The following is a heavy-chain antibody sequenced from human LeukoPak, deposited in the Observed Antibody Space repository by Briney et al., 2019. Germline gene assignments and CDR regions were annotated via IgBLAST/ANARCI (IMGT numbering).Heavy chain of an antibody. J-gene: IGHJ4*02. CDR2: INPNSGST. Sequence: ASVKLSCKASGYTFAGYDMHWVRQAPGQGLEWIGWINPNSGSTSYAQSVQGRFTMTRDTPISTVYMELSRLRSDDTALYYCARCCYSGYDCDFYGCYFDYWVQGTLV. D-gene: IGHD5-12*01. V-gene: IGHV1-2*02. CDR3: ARCCYSGYDCDFYGCYFDY. CDR1: GYTFAGYD.